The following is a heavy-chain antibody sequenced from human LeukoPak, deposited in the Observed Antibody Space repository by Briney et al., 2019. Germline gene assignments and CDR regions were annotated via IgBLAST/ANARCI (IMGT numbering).Heavy chain of an antibody. Sequence: SETLSLTCTVSSGSISSYYWSWIRQPPGKGLEWIGYIYYSGSTNYNPSLKSRVTISVDTSKNQFSLKLSSVTAADTAVYYCALRVWHYDILTGYYNHFDYWGQGTLVTVSS. CDR2: IYYSGST. CDR3: ALRVWHYDILTGYYNHFDY. CDR1: SGSISSYY. J-gene: IGHJ4*02. D-gene: IGHD3-9*01. V-gene: IGHV4-59*13.